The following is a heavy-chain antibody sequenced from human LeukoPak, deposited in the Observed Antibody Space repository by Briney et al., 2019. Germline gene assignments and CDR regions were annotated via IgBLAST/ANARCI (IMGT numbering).Heavy chain of an antibody. CDR3: VSQEVVPH. CDR2: VKEDGTTK. CDR1: GFSFTNYW. J-gene: IGHJ4*02. V-gene: IGHV3-7*01. D-gene: IGHD2-15*01. Sequence: GGSLRLSCAASGFSFTNYWMSWVRQAPGKGMEWVANVKEDGTTKQYVDSVKGRFTISRDNAKNSLYLQMDSLRAEDTAVYYCVSQEVVPHWGQGTLVSVSS.